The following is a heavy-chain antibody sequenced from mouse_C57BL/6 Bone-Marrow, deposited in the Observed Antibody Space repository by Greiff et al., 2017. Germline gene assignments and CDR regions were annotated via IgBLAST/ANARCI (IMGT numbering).Heavy chain of an antibody. CDR3: TRGYYYGSSYVRGYFDY. CDR1: GYTFTSYW. V-gene: IGHV1-5*01. J-gene: IGHJ2*01. CDR2: IYPGNSDT. Sequence: EVKLVESGTVLARPGASVKMSCKTSGYTFTSYWMHWVKQRPGQGLEWIGAIYPGNSDTSYNQKCKGKAKLTAVTSASTAYMELSSLTNEDSAVYYCTRGYYYGSSYVRGYFDYWGQGTTLTVSS. D-gene: IGHD1-1*01.